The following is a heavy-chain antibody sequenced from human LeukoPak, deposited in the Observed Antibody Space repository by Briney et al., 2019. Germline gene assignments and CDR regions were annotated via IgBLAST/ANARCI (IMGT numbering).Heavy chain of an antibody. CDR2: ISTSSSYI. CDR3: ARRAPAAIYYYYMDV. J-gene: IGHJ6*03. D-gene: IGHD6-25*01. V-gene: IGHV3-21*01. CDR1: GFTFSSYS. Sequence: GGPLRLSCAASGFTFSSYSMNWLRQAPGKGLEGVSSISTSSSYIYYADSMKGRFTISRDNAKNSLYLQMNSLRGEDTAVYYCARRAPAAIYYYYMDVWGKGTSVTVSS.